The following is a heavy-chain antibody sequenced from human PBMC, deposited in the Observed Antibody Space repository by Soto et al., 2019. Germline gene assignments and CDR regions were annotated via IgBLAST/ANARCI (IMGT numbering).Heavy chain of an antibody. D-gene: IGHD3-10*01. V-gene: IGHV4-34*01. CDR1: GGSFSGYY. Sequence: PSETLSLTCAVYGGSFSGYYWSWIRQPPGKGLEWIGEINHSGSTNYNPSLKSRVTISVDTSKNQFSPKLSSVTAADTAVYYCARMVSRSGSYWYYYYGMDVWGQGTTVTVSS. CDR2: INHSGST. J-gene: IGHJ6*02. CDR3: ARMVSRSGSYWYYYYGMDV.